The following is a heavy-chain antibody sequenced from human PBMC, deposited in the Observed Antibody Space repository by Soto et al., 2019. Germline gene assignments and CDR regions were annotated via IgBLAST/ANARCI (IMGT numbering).Heavy chain of an antibody. CDR3: ARGGVVVPAAIRPHYFDY. CDR2: IYSGGST. CDR1: VFTVSNNF. J-gene: IGHJ4*02. Sequence: GGSLRLSCAASVFTVSNNFMIWVRQAPGKGLEWVSVIYSGGSTYYADSVKGRFTISRDNSKNTVFLPMNSLRAEDTAVYYCARGGVVVPAAIRPHYFDYWGQGTLVTVSS. D-gene: IGHD2-2*02. V-gene: IGHV3-53*01.